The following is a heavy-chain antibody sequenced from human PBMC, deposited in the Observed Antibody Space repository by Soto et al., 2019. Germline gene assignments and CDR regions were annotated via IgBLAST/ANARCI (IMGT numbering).Heavy chain of an antibody. Sequence: SVTVSCKASGFRFSDYGFNWLRQAPGQGLEWMGWISAFNGNTETAQGLQDRVTMTTDSSTTTAHMDLTNLTTDDTAIYYCARSYYLADAFDVWGQGTMVTVSS. CDR3: ARSYYLADAFDV. J-gene: IGHJ3*01. D-gene: IGHD3-16*01. V-gene: IGHV1-18*01. CDR2: ISAFNGNT. CDR1: GFRFSDYG.